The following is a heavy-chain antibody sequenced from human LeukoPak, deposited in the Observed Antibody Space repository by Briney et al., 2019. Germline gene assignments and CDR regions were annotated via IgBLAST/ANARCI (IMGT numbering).Heavy chain of an antibody. D-gene: IGHD2-15*01. CDR1: GFTFSSNY. V-gene: IGHV3-53*01. CDR2: IYSGGST. Sequence: PGGSLRLSCAASGFTFSSNYMSWVRQAPGKGLEWVSVIYSGGSTYYADSVKGRFTISRDNSKNTLYLQMNSLRAEDTAVYYCARVGCSGGSCYGEDCWGQGTLVTVSS. CDR3: ARVGCSGGSCYGEDC. J-gene: IGHJ4*02.